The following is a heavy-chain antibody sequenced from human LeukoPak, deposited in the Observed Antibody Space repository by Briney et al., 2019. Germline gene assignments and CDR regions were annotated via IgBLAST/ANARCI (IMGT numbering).Heavy chain of an antibody. V-gene: IGHV3-30*02. Sequence: PGGSLRLSCAASGFTVSSNYMSWVRQAPGKGLEWVAFIRYDGSNKYYADSVKGRFTISRDNSKNTLYLQMNSLRAEDTAVYYCAKDGTAYYGSCDPWGQGTLVTVSS. CDR3: AKDGTAYYGSCDP. CDR2: IRYDGSNK. D-gene: IGHD3-10*01. CDR1: GFTVSSNY. J-gene: IGHJ5*02.